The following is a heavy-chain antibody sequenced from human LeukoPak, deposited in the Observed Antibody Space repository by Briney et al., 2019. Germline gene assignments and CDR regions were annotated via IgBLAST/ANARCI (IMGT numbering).Heavy chain of an antibody. V-gene: IGHV3-33*01. J-gene: IGHJ4*02. Sequence: QPGGSLRLSCAASGFIFSNYGMLWVRQAPGKGLEWVAVIWYDVSKTYYADSVKGGFTISRVQSKNTLYLQMDGLRAEDTAVYYCARERAPYYFGYWGQGTLVTVS. CDR3: ARERAPYYFGY. CDR2: IWYDVSKT. D-gene: IGHD2-21*01. CDR1: GFIFSNYG.